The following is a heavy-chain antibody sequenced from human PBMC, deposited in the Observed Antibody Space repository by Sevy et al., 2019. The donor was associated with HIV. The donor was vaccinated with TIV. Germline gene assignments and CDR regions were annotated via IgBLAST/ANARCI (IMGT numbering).Heavy chain of an antibody. Sequence: GESLKISCKGSGYIFPTYWIGWVRQMPGKGLEWMGIIYPGDSDTRYSPSFQGQVTISADKSITTAYLQWTSLKASDTAMYYCAGGWGDLGFNYWGQGTLVTVSS. D-gene: IGHD3-16*01. J-gene: IGHJ4*02. V-gene: IGHV5-51*01. CDR1: GYIFPTYW. CDR3: AGGWGDLGFNY. CDR2: IYPGDSDT.